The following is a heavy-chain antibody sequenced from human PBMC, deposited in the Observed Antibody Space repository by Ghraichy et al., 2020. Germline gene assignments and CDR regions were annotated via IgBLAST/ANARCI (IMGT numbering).Heavy chain of an antibody. CDR3: ARGSRGGMDV. CDR2: IKSRGFYI. V-gene: IGHV3-21*01. CDR1: GFSFSNYT. J-gene: IGHJ6*02. Sequence: GDSLNISCAGSGFSFSNYTLNWVRQAPGKGLEWVSSIKSRGFYIHYADSVKGRFTISRDNAKNSLYLQMDSLRAEDTALYYCARGSRGGMDVWGQGTTVTVFS.